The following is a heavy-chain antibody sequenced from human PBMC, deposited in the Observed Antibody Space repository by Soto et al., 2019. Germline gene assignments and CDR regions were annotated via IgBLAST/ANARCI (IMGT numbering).Heavy chain of an antibody. CDR3: ARDSHSAQPGGY. CDR1: GGTFSSYG. J-gene: IGHJ4*02. CDR2: IIPILGTA. D-gene: IGHD6-13*01. V-gene: IGHV1-69*01. Sequence: QVQLVQSGAEVKKPRSSVKVSCKASGGTFSSYGISWVRQAPGQGLEWMGGIIPILGTANYAQKFQGRVTITADESTSTAYMELSSLRSEDTAVYYCARDSHSAQPGGYWGQGTLVTVSS.